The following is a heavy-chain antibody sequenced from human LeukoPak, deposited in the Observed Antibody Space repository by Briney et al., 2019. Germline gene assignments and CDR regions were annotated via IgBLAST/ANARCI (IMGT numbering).Heavy chain of an antibody. J-gene: IGHJ5*02. Sequence: GGSLRLPCAASGFTFSSYSMNWVRQAPGERLEWVSSISSSSSYIYYADSVKGRFTISRDDAKNSLFLQMNSLRAEDTAVYYCGRVWSDFYVPNFYISESWGQGTLVTVSS. D-gene: IGHD3-3*01. V-gene: IGHV3-21*01. CDR3: GRVWSDFYVPNFYISES. CDR1: GFTFSSYS. CDR2: ISSSSSYI.